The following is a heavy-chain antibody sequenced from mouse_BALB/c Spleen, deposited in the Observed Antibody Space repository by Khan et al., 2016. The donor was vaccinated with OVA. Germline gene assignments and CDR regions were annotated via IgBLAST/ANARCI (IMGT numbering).Heavy chain of an antibody. J-gene: IGHJ2*01. V-gene: IGHV3-2*02. CDR1: GYSITSGYA. CDR3: ARGNYYGYYFDY. D-gene: IGHD1-1*01. Sequence: EVQLQESGPGLVKPSQSLSLTCTVTGYSITSGYAWNWIRQFPGNNLEWMGYISYSGVTSYTPSLKSRISIPRDTSKNQFFLQLNSVTTEDTATYYCARGNYYGYYFDYWGQGTTLTVSS. CDR2: ISYSGVT.